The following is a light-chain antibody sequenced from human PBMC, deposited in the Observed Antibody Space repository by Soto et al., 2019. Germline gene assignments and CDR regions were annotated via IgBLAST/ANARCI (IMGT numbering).Light chain of an antibody. Sequence: DIQITQSPSTLSASVVYRVTITCRASQSISSWLAWYQQKPGKAPKLLIYKASSLESGVPSRFSGSGSGTEFTLSISSLQPDDFATYYCQQYNSYSRTFGQGTKVDIK. V-gene: IGKV1-5*03. J-gene: IGKJ1*01. CDR3: QQYNSYSRT. CDR1: QSISSW. CDR2: KAS.